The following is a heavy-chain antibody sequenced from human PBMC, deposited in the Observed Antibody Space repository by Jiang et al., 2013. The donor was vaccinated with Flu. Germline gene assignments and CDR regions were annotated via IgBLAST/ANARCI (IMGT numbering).Heavy chain of an antibody. Sequence: VQLVESGAEVKKPGSSVKVSCKASGGTFSSYAISWVRQAPGQGLEWMGGIIPIFGTANYAQKFQGRVTITADESTSTAYMELSSLRSEDTAVYYCASSRLNLGYCSGGSCYLNWFDPWGQGTLVTVSS. J-gene: IGHJ5*02. V-gene: IGHV1-69*01. CDR1: GGTFSSYA. CDR3: ASSRLNLGYCSGGSCYLNWFDP. D-gene: IGHD2-15*01. CDR2: IIPIFGTA.